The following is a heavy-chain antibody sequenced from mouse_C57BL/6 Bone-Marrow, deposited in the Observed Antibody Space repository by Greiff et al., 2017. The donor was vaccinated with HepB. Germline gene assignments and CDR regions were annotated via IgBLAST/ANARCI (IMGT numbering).Heavy chain of an antibody. CDR2: INSDGGST. D-gene: IGHD2-3*01. V-gene: IGHV5-2*01. J-gene: IGHJ1*03. CDR1: EYEFPSHD. CDR3: ARRGDGYPWYFDV. Sequence: EVQVVESGGGLVQPGESLKLSCESNEYEFPSHDMSWVRKTPEKRLELVAAINSDGGSTSYPDTMERRFIISRDNTKKTLYLQMSSLRSEDTALYYCARRGDGYPWYFDVWGTGTPVTVSS.